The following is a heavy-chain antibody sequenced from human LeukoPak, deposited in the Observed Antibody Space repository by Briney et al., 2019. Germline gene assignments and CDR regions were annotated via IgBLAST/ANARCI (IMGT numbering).Heavy chain of an antibody. CDR1: GGTFSSYA. CDR2: IIPIFGTA. CDR3: ASSPPYCSGGSCYLFDY. J-gene: IGHJ4*02. V-gene: IGHV1-69*13. D-gene: IGHD2-15*01. Sequence: SVKVSSKASGGTFSSYAISWVRQAPGQGLEWMGGIIPIFGTANYAQKFQGRVTITADESTSTAYMELSSLRSEDTAVYYCASSPPYCSGGSCYLFDYWGQGTLVTVSS.